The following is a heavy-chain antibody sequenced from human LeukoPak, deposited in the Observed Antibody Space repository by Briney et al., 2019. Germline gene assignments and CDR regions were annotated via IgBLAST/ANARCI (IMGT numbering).Heavy chain of an antibody. D-gene: IGHD6-6*01. V-gene: IGHV4-59*01. CDR2: IYHSGST. CDR3: ARGGAARLHFQN. J-gene: IGHJ1*01. Sequence: KSSETLSLTCTVSGGSISTYCWNWIRQPPGKGLEWIGYIYHSGSTNYNPSLQSRVTISVDTSKNQFSLNLNSVTAADTAVYYCARGGAARLHFQNWGQGTLVTVSS. CDR1: GGSISTYC.